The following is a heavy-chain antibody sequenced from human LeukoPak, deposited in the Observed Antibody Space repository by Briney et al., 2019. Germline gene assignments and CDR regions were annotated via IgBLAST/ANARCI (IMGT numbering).Heavy chain of an antibody. D-gene: IGHD5-18*01. CDR1: GGTFISYA. CDR2: IIPIFGIA. Sequence: VASVKVSCKASGGTFISYAISWVRQAPGEGLEWRGRIIPIFGIANYAQKFQGRVTITADKSTSTAYMELSSLRSEDTAVYYCAREWGYPDYPWGQGTLVTVSS. V-gene: IGHV1-69*04. J-gene: IGHJ5*02. CDR3: AREWGYPDYP.